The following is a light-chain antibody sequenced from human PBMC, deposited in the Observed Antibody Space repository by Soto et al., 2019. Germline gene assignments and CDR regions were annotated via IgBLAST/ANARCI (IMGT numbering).Light chain of an antibody. CDR2: AVS. CDR3: SSYSSSSTLVV. CDR1: SSDVGGFLY. J-gene: IGLJ2*01. V-gene: IGLV2-14*01. Sequence: QSALTQPASVSGSPGQSITISCTGTSSDVGGFLYVSWFQQHPVKAPKLMIYAVSNRPSGISNRFSGSKSGNTASLTISGLQAEDEADYYCSSYSSSSTLVVFGGGTKVTVL.